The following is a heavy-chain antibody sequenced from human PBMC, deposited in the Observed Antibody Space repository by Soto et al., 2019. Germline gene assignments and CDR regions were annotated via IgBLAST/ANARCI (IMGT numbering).Heavy chain of an antibody. CDR1: GGSISSGGYY. Sequence: QVQLQESGPGLVKPSQTLSLTCTVSGGSISSGGYYWSWIRQHPGKGLEWIGYIYYSGSTYYNPSLKSRVTISVDTSKNQFSLKLSSVTAADTAVYYCARGPSQGGLGVKYYFDYWGQGTLVTVSS. CDR3: ARGPSQGGLGVKYYFDY. CDR2: IYYSGST. D-gene: IGHD3-16*01. V-gene: IGHV4-31*03. J-gene: IGHJ4*02.